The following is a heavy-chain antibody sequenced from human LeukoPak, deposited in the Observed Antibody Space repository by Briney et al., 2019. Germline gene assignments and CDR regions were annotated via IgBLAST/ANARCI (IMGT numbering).Heavy chain of an antibody. CDR2: INHSGST. Sequence: PSETLSLTCAVYGGSFSGYYWSWIRQPPGKGLEWIGEINHSGSTNYNPSLKSRVTISVDTSKNQFSLKLSSVTAADTAVYYCAREHHRKAAARKRLRPHWFDPWGQGTLVTVSS. D-gene: IGHD6-13*01. CDR3: AREHHRKAAARKRLRPHWFDP. J-gene: IGHJ5*02. CDR1: GGSFSGYY. V-gene: IGHV4-34*01.